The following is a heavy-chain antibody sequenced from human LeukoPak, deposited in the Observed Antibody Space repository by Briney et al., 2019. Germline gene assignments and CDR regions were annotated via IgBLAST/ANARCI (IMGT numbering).Heavy chain of an antibody. Sequence: ASVKVSCTASGGTFSSYAISWVRQAPGQGLEWMGGIIPIFGTANYAQKFQGRVTITADDSTSTAYMELSSLRSEDTAVYYCARAPSGITIFGVVILYYGMDVWGQGTTVTVSS. D-gene: IGHD3-3*01. CDR3: ARAPSGITIFGVVILYYGMDV. V-gene: IGHV1-69*13. J-gene: IGHJ6*02. CDR2: IIPIFGTA. CDR1: GGTFSSYA.